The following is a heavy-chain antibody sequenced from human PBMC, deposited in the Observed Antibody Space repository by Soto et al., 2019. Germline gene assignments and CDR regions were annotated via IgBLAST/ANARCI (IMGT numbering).Heavy chain of an antibody. D-gene: IGHD1-7*01. V-gene: IGHV1-69*06. CDR3: ARGLPDNWNYLSWFDP. CDR1: GGTFSSYA. Sequence: SVKVSCKASGGTFSSYAISWVRQAPGQGLEWMGGIIPIFGTANYAQKFQGRVTITADKSTSTAYMELSSPGSEDTAVYYCARGLPDNWNYLSWFDPWGQGTLVTVSS. J-gene: IGHJ5*02. CDR2: IIPIFGTA.